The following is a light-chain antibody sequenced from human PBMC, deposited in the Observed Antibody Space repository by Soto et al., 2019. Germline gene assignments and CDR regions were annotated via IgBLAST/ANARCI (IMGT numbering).Light chain of an antibody. CDR1: QSVLYSSNNKNY. Sequence: DIVMTQSPDSLAVSLGERATINCKSSQSVLYSSNNKNYLAWYQQKPGQPPKLHIYWSSTRESGVPDRFSGSGSGTDFTLTISSLKAEDVAVYYCQQYYSTPWTFGQGTKVEIK. J-gene: IGKJ1*01. CDR3: QQYYSTPWT. CDR2: WSS. V-gene: IGKV4-1*01.